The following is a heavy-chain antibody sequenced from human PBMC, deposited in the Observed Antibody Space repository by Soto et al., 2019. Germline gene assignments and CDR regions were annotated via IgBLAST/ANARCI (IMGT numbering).Heavy chain of an antibody. CDR3: VRKYPGTRPFDY. CDR1: GFTFNSYA. Sequence: GWSLILSCAASGFTFNSYAMNWVRQAPGKGLAWVSAIGTDGNTYYANSVKGRFTISRDNSRTTLYLQMNSLRVEDTALYYCVRKYPGTRPFDYWGQGTLVTVSS. J-gene: IGHJ4*01. CDR2: IGTDGNT. V-gene: IGHV3-23*01. D-gene: IGHD2-2*01.